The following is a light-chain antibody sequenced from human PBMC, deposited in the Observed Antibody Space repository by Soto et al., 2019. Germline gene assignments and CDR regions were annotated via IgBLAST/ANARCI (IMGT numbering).Light chain of an antibody. J-gene: IGKJ1*01. V-gene: IGKV2-30*01. Sequence: DVVMTQSPLSLPVTLGQPASISCRSSQSLVYSDGNAYLNWFQQRPGQSPRRLIYKASNRDSGVPDRFSGSGSGTDFKLQINRVEAEDVGVDDGMQGTHWPPTVGRGTRVESK. CDR1: QSLVYSDGNAY. CDR2: KAS. CDR3: MQGTHWPPT.